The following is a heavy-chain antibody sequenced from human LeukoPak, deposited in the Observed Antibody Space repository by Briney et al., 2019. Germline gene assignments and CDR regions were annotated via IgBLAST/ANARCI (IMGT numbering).Heavy chain of an antibody. V-gene: IGHV3-30*02. CDR2: IRYDGSNK. J-gene: IGHJ6*03. Sequence: GGSLRLSCAASGFTFSSYGMHWVRQAPGKGLEWVAFIRYDGSNKYYADSVKGRFTISRDNSKNTLYLQMNSLRAEDTAVYYCAKAQSGSSHYYMDVWGKGTTVTVSS. D-gene: IGHD1-26*01. CDR1: GFTFSSYG. CDR3: AKAQSGSSHYYMDV.